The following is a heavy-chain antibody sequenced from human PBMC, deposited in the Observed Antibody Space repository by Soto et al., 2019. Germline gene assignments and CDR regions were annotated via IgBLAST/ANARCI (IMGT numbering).Heavy chain of an antibody. J-gene: IGHJ6*02. CDR2: INHSGDT. Sequence: QVQLQQWGAGPLKPSETLSLSCGVSGEALGGYYWSWIRQSSGNGLEWSGQINHSGDTNYNPSLKSRVTLSGGTSKNHLSLKLTSVTAADTAVYYCARVSPFYDNLTGRYHYYRLDVWGQGTTVTVSS. D-gene: IGHD3-9*01. CDR1: GEALGGYY. CDR3: ARVSPFYDNLTGRYHYYRLDV. V-gene: IGHV4-34*01.